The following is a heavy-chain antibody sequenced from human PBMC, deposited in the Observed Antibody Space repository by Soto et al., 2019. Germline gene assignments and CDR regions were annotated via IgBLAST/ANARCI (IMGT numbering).Heavy chain of an antibody. Sequence: QVQLVQSGAEVKKPGSSVKVSCKASGGTFSSYAISWVRQAPGQGLEWMGGIIAILGKANYAEKFQGRVTITADESTSTAYMELSSLRSEDTAVYYCARERGGAIIVGVTGTFDVRGQGTLVTVSS. V-gene: IGHV1-69*01. CDR3: ARERGGAIIVGVTGTFDV. J-gene: IGHJ3*01. D-gene: IGHD3-22*01. CDR1: GGTFSSYA. CDR2: IIAILGKA.